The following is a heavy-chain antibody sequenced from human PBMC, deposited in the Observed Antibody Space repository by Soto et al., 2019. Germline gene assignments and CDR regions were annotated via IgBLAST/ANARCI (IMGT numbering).Heavy chain of an antibody. J-gene: IGHJ4*02. D-gene: IGHD6-6*01. CDR2: ISSSSSYI. V-gene: IGHV3-21*01. CDR3: ARDGIIADRRGGIDY. Sequence: PGGSLRLSCAASVFTFSSYSMNWVRQAPGKGLEWVSSISSSSSYIYYADSVKGRFTISIDNAKNSLYLQMNSLRAEDTAVYYCARDGIIADRRGGIDYWGQGTLVTVSS. CDR1: VFTFSSYS.